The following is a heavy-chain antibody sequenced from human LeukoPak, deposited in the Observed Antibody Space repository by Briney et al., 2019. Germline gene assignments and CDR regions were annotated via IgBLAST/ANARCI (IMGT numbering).Heavy chain of an antibody. CDR1: GGSLSSYY. J-gene: IGHJ6*03. CDR2: IYYRGST. CDR3: ARASWETYYDILTGYPVPDYYYSYYMDV. D-gene: IGHD3-9*01. V-gene: IGHV4-59*01. Sequence: SGTLSLTRMVSGGSLSSYYWCSIRQPPGRGLEWIGYIYYRGSTNYNPSLKSRVTISVDTTENQLSLNMRSVTAAATALYCFARASWETYYDILTGYPVPDYYYSYYMDVWGKGTPVTVSS.